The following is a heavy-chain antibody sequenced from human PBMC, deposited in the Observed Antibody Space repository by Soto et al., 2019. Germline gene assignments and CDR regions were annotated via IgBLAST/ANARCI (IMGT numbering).Heavy chain of an antibody. CDR3: ARDFLVRFFYWLSSGGDYCYGMAV. CDR2: ISYDGSNK. D-gene: IGHD3-9*01. Sequence: PGGSLRLSCAASGFTFSSYAMHWVRQAPGKGLEWVAVISYDGSNKYYADSVKGRFTISRDNSKNTLYLQMNSLRAEDTAVYYCARDFLVRFFYWLSSGGDYCYGMAVGGQGTTVTVSS. V-gene: IGHV3-30-3*01. J-gene: IGHJ6*02. CDR1: GFTFSSYA.